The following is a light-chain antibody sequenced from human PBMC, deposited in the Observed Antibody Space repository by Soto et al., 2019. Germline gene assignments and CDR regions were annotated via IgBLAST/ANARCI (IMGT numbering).Light chain of an antibody. CDR1: NGAVGGYNY. Sequence: QSVLTQPRSVSGSPGPSVTISCTGTNGAVGGYNYVSWYQQHPRKPPKVMIFDVTKRPSGVPDRFSGSKSGNTASLTICGLQAEDQAGSYWCSYAGSVYLFVNGTKVTVL. V-gene: IGLV2-11*01. CDR2: DVT. J-gene: IGLJ1*01. CDR3: CSYAGSVYL.